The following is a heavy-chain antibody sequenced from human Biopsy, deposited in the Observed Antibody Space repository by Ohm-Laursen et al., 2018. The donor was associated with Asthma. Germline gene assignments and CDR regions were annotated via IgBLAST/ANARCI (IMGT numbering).Heavy chain of an antibody. J-gene: IGHJ6*02. CDR3: ARCQVGYSSGWSLLLKKIYYSGMDV. Sequence: ASVKVSCKAPGGTFSNFAISWVRQAPGQGLEWLGGIMTVFGTTNYAQKFQGRVTITADESTSTAYIEVTSLRSEDTAIYYCARCQVGYSSGWSLLLKKIYYSGMDVWGQGTAVTVSS. CDR1: GGTFSNFA. D-gene: IGHD6-19*01. CDR2: IMTVFGTT. V-gene: IGHV1-69*13.